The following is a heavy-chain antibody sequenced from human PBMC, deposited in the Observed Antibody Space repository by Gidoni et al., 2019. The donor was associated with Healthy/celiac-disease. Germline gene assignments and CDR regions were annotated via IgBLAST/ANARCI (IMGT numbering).Heavy chain of an antibody. V-gene: IGHV4-4*02. CDR3: ARDHDTTTVTTPTSNGMDV. Sequence: QVQLQESGPGLVKPSGTLSLTCAVSGGSISIRNWWSWVRQPPVKGLEWIGEIYHSGSTNYNTSLKSRVTISVDKSKNQFSLKLSSVTAADTAVYYCARDHDTTTVTTPTSNGMDVWGQGTTVTVSS. J-gene: IGHJ6*02. CDR2: IYHSGST. CDR1: GGSISIRNW. D-gene: IGHD4-17*01.